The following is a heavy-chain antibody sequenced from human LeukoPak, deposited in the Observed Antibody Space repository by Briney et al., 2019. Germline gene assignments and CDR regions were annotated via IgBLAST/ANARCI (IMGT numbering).Heavy chain of an antibody. D-gene: IGHD6-13*01. J-gene: IGHJ4*02. CDR2: IYYSGST. V-gene: IGHV4-39*07. CDR3: ASSLYSSSWPFDY. Sequence: SETLSLTCTVSGGSISSSSYYWGWIRQPPGKGLEWIGSIYYSGSTYYNPSLKSRVTISVDTSKNQFSLKLSSVTAADTAVYYCASSLYSSSWPFDYWGQGTLVTVSS. CDR1: GGSISSSSYY.